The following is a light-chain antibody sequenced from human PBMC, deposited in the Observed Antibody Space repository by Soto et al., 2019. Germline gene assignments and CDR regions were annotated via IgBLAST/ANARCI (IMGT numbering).Light chain of an antibody. CDR2: GAS. Sequence: EIVLTQSPGTLSLSPGERATLSCRASQSVGSSYLAWYLQKPGQAPRLLIYGASDRATGIPDRFSGSGSGTDFTLIISRLEPEDFAVYYCQQYYSRPYTFGQGTKLEIK. CDR3: QQYYSRPYT. V-gene: IGKV3-20*01. CDR1: QSVGSSY. J-gene: IGKJ2*01.